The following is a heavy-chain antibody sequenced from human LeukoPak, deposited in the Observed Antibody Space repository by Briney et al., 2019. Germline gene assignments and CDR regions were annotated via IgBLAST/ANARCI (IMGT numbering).Heavy chain of an antibody. V-gene: IGHV3-7*01. Sequence: PGGSLRLSCAASGFTFSNYWMNWVRQAPGKGLEWVANIKEDGSEKIYVDSVKGRFTISRDNARNSLYLQMNSLRAEDTAVYYCASGRQLGYWGQGTLVTVSS. CDR2: IKEDGSEK. D-gene: IGHD6-13*01. CDR1: GFTFSNYW. J-gene: IGHJ4*02. CDR3: ASGRQLGY.